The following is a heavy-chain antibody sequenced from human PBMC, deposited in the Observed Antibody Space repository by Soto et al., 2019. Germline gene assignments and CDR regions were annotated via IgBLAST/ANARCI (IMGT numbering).Heavy chain of an antibody. J-gene: IGHJ5*02. Sequence: EAQLLESGGGLVQPGGSLRLSCAASGFTFSSYAMSWVRQAPGKGLEWVSAISGSGGSTYYADSVKGRFTISRDNSKNTLYLQMNSLRAEDTAVYYCAKGSYGSVQEGWFDPWGQGTLVTVSS. CDR3: AKGSYGSVQEGWFDP. CDR2: ISGSGGST. D-gene: IGHD3-10*01. V-gene: IGHV3-23*01. CDR1: GFTFSSYA.